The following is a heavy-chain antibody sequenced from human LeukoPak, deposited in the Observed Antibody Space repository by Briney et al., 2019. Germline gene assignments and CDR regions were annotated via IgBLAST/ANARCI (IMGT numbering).Heavy chain of an antibody. Sequence: QPEGPMRLSWAASESTFSSYWMHWVHQAPEKVVLWVSRNNSDASSTSYAASEKRRFTISRDNANNTLYPQMNSLRAEDTGVYYCATGQGHDMDVWGQGTTVTVSS. CDR3: ATGQGHDMDV. CDR2: NNSDASST. J-gene: IGHJ6*02. V-gene: IGHV3-74*01. D-gene: IGHD1-14*01. CDR1: ESTFSSYW.